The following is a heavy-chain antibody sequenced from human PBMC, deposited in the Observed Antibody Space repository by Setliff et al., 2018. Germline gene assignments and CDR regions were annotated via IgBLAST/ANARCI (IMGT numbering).Heavy chain of an antibody. CDR1: GGSIIDYY. D-gene: IGHD4-17*01. CDR3: ARVYTLTIPPDY. J-gene: IGHJ4*02. V-gene: IGHV4-59*01. Sequence: NPSETLSLTCTVSGGSIIDYYWSWIRQAPGKGLEWIGYIYYGWSTNYNPSLNSRVAISVDTSENQFSLRLNSVTAADTAVYYCARVYTLTIPPDYWGQGALVTVSS. CDR2: IYYGWST.